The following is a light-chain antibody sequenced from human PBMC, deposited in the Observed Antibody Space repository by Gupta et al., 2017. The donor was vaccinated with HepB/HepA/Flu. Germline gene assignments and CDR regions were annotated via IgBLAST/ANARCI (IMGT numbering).Light chain of an antibody. CDR2: NET. Sequence: SSELPQPPSVSVSPGQTARITCSGDALRSKFVCWYQQKPGQAPVFLIYNETQRPSGIPERISGSTSGTTVTLTISGVQAEDEADYYCQSEDSSGNSVVFGGGTKLTVL. J-gene: IGLJ2*01. CDR3: QSEDSSGNSVV. V-gene: IGLV3-25*03. CDR1: ALRSKF.